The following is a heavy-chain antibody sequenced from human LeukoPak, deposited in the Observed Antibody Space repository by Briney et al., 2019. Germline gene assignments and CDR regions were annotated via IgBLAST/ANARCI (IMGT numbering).Heavy chain of an antibody. V-gene: IGHV3-49*04. CDR1: GFTFGDYA. J-gene: IGHJ3*02. CDR2: IRSKAYGGTT. Sequence: PGGSLRLSCTASGFTFGDYAMSWVRQAPGKGLEWVGFIRSKAYGGTTEYAASVKGRFTISRDDSKSTAYLQMNSLKTEDTAVYYCTRERRWFDAFDIWGQGTMVTVSS. D-gene: IGHD2-15*01. CDR3: TRERRWFDAFDI.